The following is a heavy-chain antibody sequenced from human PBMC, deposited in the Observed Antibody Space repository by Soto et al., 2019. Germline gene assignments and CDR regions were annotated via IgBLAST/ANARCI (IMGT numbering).Heavy chain of an antibody. CDR3: ARAPSSSWPYYYGMDV. V-gene: IGHV3-53*01. Sequence: QPGGSLRLSCAASGFTVSSNYMSWVRQAPGKGLEWVSAIYSGDSTYQADSVKGRFTITRDNSKNTLNLQMNSLSAEDTAVYYCARAPSSSWPYYYGMDVWGQGTTVTVSS. CDR2: IYSGDST. D-gene: IGHD6-13*01. J-gene: IGHJ6*02. CDR1: GFTVSSNY.